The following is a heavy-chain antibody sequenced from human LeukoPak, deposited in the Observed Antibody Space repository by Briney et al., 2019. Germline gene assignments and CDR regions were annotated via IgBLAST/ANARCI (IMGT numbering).Heavy chain of an antibody. CDR1: GFTFSSHG. Sequence: GGSLSLSCAASGFTFSSHGMHWVRQAPGKGLEWVAVIWYDGSNKYYADSVKGRFTISRDNSKNTLYLQMDSLRAEDTALYYCAKGSGINHYHWIDPWGQGTLVTVSS. CDR2: IWYDGSNK. D-gene: IGHD1-14*01. CDR3: AKGSGINHYHWIDP. V-gene: IGHV3-33*06. J-gene: IGHJ5*02.